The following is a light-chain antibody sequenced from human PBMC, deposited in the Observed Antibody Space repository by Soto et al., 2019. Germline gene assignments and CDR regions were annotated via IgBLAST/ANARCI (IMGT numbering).Light chain of an antibody. CDR3: QQRFNWPLYT. J-gene: IGKJ2*01. CDR1: QSISYF. CDR2: DAS. Sequence: EIVLTQSPATLSLSPGERATLSCRASQSISYFLAWYQQKPGQAPRLLIYDASNRATGIPARFSGSGSGTDFTLTISSLEPEDFAVYYCQQRFNWPLYTFGQGTQLEIK. V-gene: IGKV3-11*01.